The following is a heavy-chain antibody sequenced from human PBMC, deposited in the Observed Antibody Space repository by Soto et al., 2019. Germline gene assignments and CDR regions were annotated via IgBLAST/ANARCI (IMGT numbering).Heavy chain of an antibody. D-gene: IGHD2-2*01. CDR3: ARVVPGAEAWFGP. CDR2: ISLYSDGT. V-gene: IGHV1-18*01. J-gene: IGHJ5*02. Sequence: ASVKVSCKTSGYTFSNYGITWVRQAPGQPLEWLGWISLYSDGTNYAQKFQGRVSMTTDTSTTTAYVELRSLRSDDTAVYYCARVVPGAEAWFGPWGQGTLVTVSS. CDR1: GYTFSNYG.